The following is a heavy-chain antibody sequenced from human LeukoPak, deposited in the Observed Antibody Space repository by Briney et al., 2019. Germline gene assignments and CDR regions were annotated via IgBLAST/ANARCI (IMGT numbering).Heavy chain of an antibody. V-gene: IGHV3-53*01. Sequence: GGSLRLSCAASGFTVSSNYISWLRQAPGKGLEWVSIIYSGGSTYYADSVKGRFTISRDNSKNTVYLQMNSLRAEDTAVYYCGRTTAGSGNWFDPWGQGTLVTVSP. CDR3: GRTTAGSGNWFDP. J-gene: IGHJ5*02. CDR2: IYSGGST. CDR1: GFTVSSNY. D-gene: IGHD6-13*01.